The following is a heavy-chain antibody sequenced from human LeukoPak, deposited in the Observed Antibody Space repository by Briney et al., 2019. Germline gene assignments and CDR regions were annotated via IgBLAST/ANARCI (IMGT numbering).Heavy chain of an antibody. Sequence: PGGSLRLSCAASGFTVSSNYVSWVRQAPGKGLEWVSVIYSGGNTFYVDSVKGRFTTSRDNSKNTLYLQMNSLRAEDTAVYYCARGREYSTGWNAYYFDYWGQGTLVTVSS. D-gene: IGHD6-19*01. V-gene: IGHV3-53*01. CDR2: IYSGGNT. CDR1: GFTVSSNY. J-gene: IGHJ4*02. CDR3: ARGREYSTGWNAYYFDY.